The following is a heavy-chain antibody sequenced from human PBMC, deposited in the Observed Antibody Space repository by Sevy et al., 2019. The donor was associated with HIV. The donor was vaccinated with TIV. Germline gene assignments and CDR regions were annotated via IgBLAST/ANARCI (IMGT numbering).Heavy chain of an antibody. CDR1: GFTFSSYS. Sequence: GGSLRLSCAASGFTFSSYSMNWVRQAPGKGLEWVSSISSSSSYIYYADSVKGRFTISRDNAKNSLYLQMNSLRAEDTAVYYWAGDWGCSSTSCHYYYGMDVWGQGTTVTVSS. J-gene: IGHJ6*02. CDR2: ISSSSSYI. D-gene: IGHD2-2*01. V-gene: IGHV3-21*01. CDR3: AGDWGCSSTSCHYYYGMDV.